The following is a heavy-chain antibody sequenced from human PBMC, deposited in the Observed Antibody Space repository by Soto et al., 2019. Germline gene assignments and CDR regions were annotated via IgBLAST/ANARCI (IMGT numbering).Heavy chain of an antibody. CDR3: AKARESGSYYPYYYYGMDV. J-gene: IGHJ6*02. Sequence: QVQLVESGGGVVQPGRSLRLSCAASGFTFSSYGMHWVRQAPGKGLEWVAVISYDGSNKYYADSVKGRFTISRDNSKNTLYLQMNSLRAEDTAVYYCAKARESGSYYPYYYYGMDVWGQGTTVTVSS. CDR2: ISYDGSNK. D-gene: IGHD3-10*01. CDR1: GFTFSSYG. V-gene: IGHV3-30*18.